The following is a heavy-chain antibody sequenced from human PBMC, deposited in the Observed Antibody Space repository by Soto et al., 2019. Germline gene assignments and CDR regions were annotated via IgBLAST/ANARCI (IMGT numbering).Heavy chain of an antibody. V-gene: IGHV4-39*01. J-gene: IGHJ4*02. CDR3: ARHDGELVPLQCYFDY. D-gene: IGHD3-10*01. CDR1: GGSISSSSYY. CDR2: IYYSGST. Sequence: QLQLQESGPGLVKPSETLSLTCTVSGGSISSSSYYWGWIRQPPGKGLEWIGSIYYSGSTYYNPSLKSRVTISVDTSKNQFSLKLSSVTAADTAVYYCARHDGELVPLQCYFDYWGQGTLVTVSS.